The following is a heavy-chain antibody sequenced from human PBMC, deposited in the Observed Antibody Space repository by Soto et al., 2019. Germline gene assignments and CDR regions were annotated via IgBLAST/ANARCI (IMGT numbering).Heavy chain of an antibody. Sequence: ASVKVSCKASGYTFTGYYMHWVRQAPGQRLEWMGWINPGNGDTKYSQKFQGRVTIARDTSATTAYMELSSLTSEDTGVYYCARGASSGWPFDLWGQGTLVTVSS. D-gene: IGHD6-19*01. CDR1: GYTFTGYY. V-gene: IGHV1-3*01. J-gene: IGHJ4*02. CDR3: ARGASSGWPFDL. CDR2: INPGNGDT.